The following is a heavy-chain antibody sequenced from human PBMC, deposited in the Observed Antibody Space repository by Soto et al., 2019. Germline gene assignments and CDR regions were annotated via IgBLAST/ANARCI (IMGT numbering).Heavy chain of an antibody. CDR1: GFTFSSYA. Sequence: EVQLLESGGGLVQPGGSLRLSCAASGFTFSSYAMSWVRQAPGKGLVWVSAISGGTSSTYYADSVKGRFTISTDNSKNTLYLQINNLRAEDTAVYYCAKERWAAAGTPALDYWGQGTLVTVSS. J-gene: IGHJ4*02. CDR3: AKERWAAAGTPALDY. D-gene: IGHD6-13*01. V-gene: IGHV3-23*01. CDR2: ISGGTSST.